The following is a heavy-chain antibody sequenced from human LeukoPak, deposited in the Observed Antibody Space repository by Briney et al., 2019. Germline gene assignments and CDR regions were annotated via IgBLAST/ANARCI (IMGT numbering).Heavy chain of an antibody. J-gene: IGHJ4*02. CDR1: GFTFSSYE. D-gene: IGHD5-12*01. V-gene: IGHV3-21*01. CDR3: AREGSGYALDY. CDR2: ISSSSSYI. Sequence: SGGSLRLSCAASGFTFSSYEMNWVRQAPGKGLEWVSSISSSSSYIYYADSVKGRFTISRDNAKNSLYLQMNSLRAEDTAVYYCAREGSGYALDYWGQGTLVTVSS.